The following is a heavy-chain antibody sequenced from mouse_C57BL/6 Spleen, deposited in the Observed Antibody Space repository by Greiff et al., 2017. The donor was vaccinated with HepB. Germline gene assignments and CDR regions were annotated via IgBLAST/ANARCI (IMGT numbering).Heavy chain of an antibody. CDR3: TREAKGRPVAGFAY. CDR1: GYTFTSYW. V-gene: IGHV1-5*01. D-gene: IGHD1-1*01. CDR2: IYPGNSDT. Sequence: EVQLQQSGTVLARPGASVKMSCKTSGYTFTSYWMHWVKQRPGQCLEWIGAIYPGNSDTSYNQKFKGKAKLTAVTSASTAYMELSSLTNEDSAVYYCTREAKGRPVAGFAYWGQGTLVTVSA. J-gene: IGHJ3*01.